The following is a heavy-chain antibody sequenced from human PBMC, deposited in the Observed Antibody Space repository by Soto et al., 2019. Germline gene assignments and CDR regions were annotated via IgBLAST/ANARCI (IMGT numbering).Heavy chain of an antibody. J-gene: IGHJ4*02. Sequence: QVQLMQSGTEVKKPGASVKVSCTASGYTFTNYGISWVRQAPGQGLEWMGWINTYNGNTNYARKVQGRVTMTTDTSTSTAYMEMRSLRSDDTAVYYCARRGYDILTGEFDYWGQGTLVTVSS. V-gene: IGHV1-18*01. CDR2: INTYNGNT. CDR3: ARRGYDILTGEFDY. D-gene: IGHD3-9*01. CDR1: GYTFTNYG.